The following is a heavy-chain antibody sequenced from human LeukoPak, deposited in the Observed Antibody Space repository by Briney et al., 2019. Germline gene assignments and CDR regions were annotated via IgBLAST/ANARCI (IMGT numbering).Heavy chain of an antibody. V-gene: IGHV4-59*01. CDR3: ARVASSSWYQGGAINWFDP. D-gene: IGHD6-13*01. CDR1: GGSISSYY. Sequence: SETLSLTCTVSGGSISSYYWSWIRQPPGKGLEWIGYIYYSGSTNYNPSLKSRVTISVDTSKNQFSLKLSSVTAADTAVYYCARVASSSWYQGGAINWFDPWGQGTLVTVSS. J-gene: IGHJ5*02. CDR2: IYYSGST.